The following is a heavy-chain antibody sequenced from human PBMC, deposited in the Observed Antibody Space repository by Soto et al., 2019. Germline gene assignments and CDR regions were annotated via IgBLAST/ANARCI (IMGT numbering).Heavy chain of an antibody. Sequence: QVQLVESGGGVVQPGRSLRLSCAASGFTFKSNAMHWVRQAPGKGLEWVAVISYDGSNKHYTDSVKGRFTISRDNSKNTLYLQMNGLRTEDTAVYYCTSSSVSDIVVVAAASELDYWGQGTLVTVSS. CDR3: TSSSVSDIVVVAAASELDY. D-gene: IGHD2-15*01. CDR2: ISYDGSNK. J-gene: IGHJ4*02. CDR1: GFTFKSNA. V-gene: IGHV3-30*04.